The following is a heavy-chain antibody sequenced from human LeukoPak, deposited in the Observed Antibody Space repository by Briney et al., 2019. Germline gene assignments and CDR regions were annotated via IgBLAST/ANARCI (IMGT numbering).Heavy chain of an antibody. J-gene: IGHJ4*02. D-gene: IGHD6-13*01. CDR1: GYTFTSYD. V-gene: IGHV1-69*04. Sequence: GASVKVSCKASGYTFTSYDINWVRQAPGQGLEWMGRIIPILGIANYAQKFQGRVTITADKSTSTAYMELSSLRSEDTAVYYCASIAAAGFDYWGQGTLVTVSS. CDR3: ASIAAAGFDY. CDR2: IIPILGIA.